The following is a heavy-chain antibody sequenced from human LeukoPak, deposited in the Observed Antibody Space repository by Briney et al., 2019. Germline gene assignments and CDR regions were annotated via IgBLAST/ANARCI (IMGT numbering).Heavy chain of an antibody. CDR1: GFTFSSYW. D-gene: IGHD2-2*01. CDR2: IRQDGSEK. Sequence: PGGSLRFSCAASGFTFSSYWMSWVRQAPGKGLEWVANIRQDGSEKYYVDSVKGQFTISRDNAKNSLYLQMTSLRAEDTAVYYCARENRSTSCCFDYWGQGTLVTVSS. V-gene: IGHV3-7*01. J-gene: IGHJ4*02. CDR3: ARENRSTSCCFDY.